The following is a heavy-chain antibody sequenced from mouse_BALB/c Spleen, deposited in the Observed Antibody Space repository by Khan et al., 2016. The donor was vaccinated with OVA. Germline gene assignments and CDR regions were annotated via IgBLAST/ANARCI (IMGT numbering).Heavy chain of an antibody. CDR2: VSTGGGYT. J-gene: IGHJ3*01. V-gene: IGHV5-6*01. CDR3: ARLAYYYDSEGFAY. D-gene: IGHD1-1*01. Sequence: PVCSLPLPRAASAPLPRTSRLSWLPQHPDKRLEWVATVSTGGGYTYYPDSVKGRFTISRDNAKNTLYLQMSSLKSEDTAMFYCARLAYYYDSEGFAYWGQGTLVTVSA. CDR1: APLPRTSR.